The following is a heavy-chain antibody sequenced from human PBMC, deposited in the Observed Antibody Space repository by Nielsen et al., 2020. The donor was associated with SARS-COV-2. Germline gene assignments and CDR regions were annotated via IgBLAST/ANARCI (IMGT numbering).Heavy chain of an antibody. CDR2: ISGSGGST. CDR3: AKATTVTTSPI. Sequence: GESLKISCAASGFTCSSYAMSWVRQAPGKGLEWVSAISGSGGSTYYADSVKGRFTISRDNSKNTLYLQMNSLRAEDTAVYYCAKATTVTTSPIWGQGTMVTVSS. CDR1: GFTCSSYA. D-gene: IGHD4-17*01. J-gene: IGHJ3*02. V-gene: IGHV3-23*01.